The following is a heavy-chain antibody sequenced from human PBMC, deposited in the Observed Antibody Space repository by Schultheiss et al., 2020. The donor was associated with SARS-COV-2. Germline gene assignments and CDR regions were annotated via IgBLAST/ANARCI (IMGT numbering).Heavy chain of an antibody. J-gene: IGHJ3*02. CDR1: GGSFSGYY. V-gene: IGHV4-59*10. Sequence: SQTLSLTCAVYGGSFSGYYWSWIRQSPGKGLEWIGRIYTSGSTNYNPSLKSRVTMSVDTSKNQFSLKLSSVTAADTAVYYCARSLPYYYDSSGSFDIWGQGTMVTVSS. CDR2: IYTSGST. CDR3: ARSLPYYYDSSGSFDI. D-gene: IGHD3-22*01.